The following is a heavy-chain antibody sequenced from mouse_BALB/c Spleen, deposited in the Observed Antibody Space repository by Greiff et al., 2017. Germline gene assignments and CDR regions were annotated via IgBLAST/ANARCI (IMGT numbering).Heavy chain of an antibody. CDR2: INPSNGRT. CDR1: GYTFTSYW. CDR3: ARYPPYAMDY. V-gene: IGHV1S81*02. Sequence: VQLQQPGAELVKPGASVKLSCKASGYTFTSYWMHWVKQRPGQGLEWIGEINPSNGRTNYNEKFKSKATLTVDKSSSTAYMQLSSLTSEDSAVYYCARYPPYAMDYWGQGTSVTVSS. J-gene: IGHJ4*01.